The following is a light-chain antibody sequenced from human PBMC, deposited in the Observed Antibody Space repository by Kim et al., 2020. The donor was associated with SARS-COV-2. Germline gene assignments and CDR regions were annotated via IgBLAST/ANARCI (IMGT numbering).Light chain of an antibody. CDR1: NIRSKN. V-gene: IGLV3-9*01. J-gene: IGLJ3*02. CDR2: ADN. CDR3: QVWDSSNGV. Sequence: SYELTQPLSVSVALGQTATITCEANNIRSKNVQWYQQRPGQAPVLVIYADNKRPSGIPERFSGSNSGNTATLTVSRAQAGDEADYYCQVWDSSNGVFGGGTQLT.